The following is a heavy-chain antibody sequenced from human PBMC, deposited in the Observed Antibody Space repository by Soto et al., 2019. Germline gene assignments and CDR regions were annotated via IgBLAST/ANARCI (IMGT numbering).Heavy chain of an antibody. CDR1: GFTFSSYA. Sequence: PGGSLRLSCAASGFTFSSYAMHWVRQAPGKWLEWVAVISYDGSNKYYADSVKGRFTISRDNSKNTLYLQMNSLRAEDTAVYYCARDSTGYSSGWYYYYYGMDVWGQGTTVTVSS. CDR3: ARDSTGYSSGWYYYYYGMDV. V-gene: IGHV3-30-3*01. D-gene: IGHD6-19*01. J-gene: IGHJ6*02. CDR2: ISYDGSNK.